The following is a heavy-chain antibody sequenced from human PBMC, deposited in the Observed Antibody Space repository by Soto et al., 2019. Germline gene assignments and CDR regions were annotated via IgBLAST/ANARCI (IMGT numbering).Heavy chain of an antibody. CDR2: IDPSDSYT. D-gene: IGHD1-7*01. J-gene: IGHJ6*02. V-gene: IGHV5-10-1*01. CDR1: GYSFTSYW. CDR3: VRGTPTPGPDI. Sequence: PGESLKISCKGSGYSFTSYWISWVRQMPGKGLEWMGRIDPSDSYTNYSPSFQGHVTISADKSISTAYLQWSSLRVEDTAKYYCVRGTPTPGPDIWGRGTTVTVSS.